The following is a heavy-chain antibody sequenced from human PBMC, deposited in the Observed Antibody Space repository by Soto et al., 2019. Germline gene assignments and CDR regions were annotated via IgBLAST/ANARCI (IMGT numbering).Heavy chain of an antibody. CDR1: GFTFSSYG. Sequence: GGSLRLSCAASGFTFSSYGMHWVRQAPGKGLEWVAVIWYDGSNKYYADSVKGRFTISRDNSKNTLYLQMNSLRAEDTAVYYWARDLVLAGTQPRYYYYGMDVWGQGTTVTVSS. CDR3: ARDLVLAGTQPRYYYYGMDV. CDR2: IWYDGSNK. J-gene: IGHJ6*02. V-gene: IGHV3-33*01. D-gene: IGHD1-1*01.